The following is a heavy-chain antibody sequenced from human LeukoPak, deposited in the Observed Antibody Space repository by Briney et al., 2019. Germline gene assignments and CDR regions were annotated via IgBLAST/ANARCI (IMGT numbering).Heavy chain of an antibody. Sequence: ASVEVSCKVSGYTLTELSMHWVRQAPGKGLEWMGGFDPEDGETIYAQKFQGRVTITADKSTSTAYMELSSLRSEDTAVYYCARDGSNYYYGSGRGFDYWGQGTLVTVSS. J-gene: IGHJ4*02. D-gene: IGHD3-10*01. CDR2: FDPEDGET. CDR1: GYTLTELS. CDR3: ARDGSNYYYGSGRGFDY. V-gene: IGHV1-24*01.